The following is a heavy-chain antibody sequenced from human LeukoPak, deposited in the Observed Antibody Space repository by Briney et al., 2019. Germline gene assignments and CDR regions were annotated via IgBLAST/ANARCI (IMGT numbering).Heavy chain of an antibody. J-gene: IGHJ4*02. D-gene: IGHD2-8*01. Sequence: GGSLRLSCVGSGFSFSSFAMSWVRQAPGKGLEWVSTVSGGGAYTYYADSVKGRFTVSRDDSKRMHFLQMNSLRPEGTALYFCAKRITVSAGYYLDSWGQGTLVTVSS. V-gene: IGHV3-23*01. CDR2: VSGGGAYT. CDR3: AKRITVSAGYYLDS. CDR1: GFSFSSFA.